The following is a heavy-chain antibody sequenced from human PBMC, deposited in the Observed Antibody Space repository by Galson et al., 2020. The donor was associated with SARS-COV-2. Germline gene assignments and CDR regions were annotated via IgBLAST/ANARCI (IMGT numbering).Heavy chain of an antibody. CDR3: ARFRPRKIGRDTEEGYFDI. Sequence: GGSLRLSCAVSGFTFSNSDMSWVRQAPGKGLEWVSYIRIAGDPIYYAAPVKGRLTISRDNARNVLFLQMDRLRPEDSAVYYCARFRPRKIGRDTEEGYFDIWGRGAQVTVSS. D-gene: IGHD5-18*01. V-gene: IGHV3-48*03. J-gene: IGHJ2*01. CDR2: IRIAGDPI. CDR1: GFTFSNSD.